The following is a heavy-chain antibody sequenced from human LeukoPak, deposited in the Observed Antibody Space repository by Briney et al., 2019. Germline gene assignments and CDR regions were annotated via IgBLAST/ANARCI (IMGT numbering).Heavy chain of an antibody. CDR2: ISGSDGST. Sequence: PGGSLRLSCAASGFTFSSYAMSWVRQAPGKGLEWVSAISGSDGSTYYADSVKGRFTISRDNSKNTLYLQMNSLRAEDTAVYYCAKSKGSGYDWDYWGQGTLVTVSS. D-gene: IGHD5-12*01. CDR1: GFTFSSYA. CDR3: AKSKGSGYDWDY. V-gene: IGHV3-23*01. J-gene: IGHJ4*02.